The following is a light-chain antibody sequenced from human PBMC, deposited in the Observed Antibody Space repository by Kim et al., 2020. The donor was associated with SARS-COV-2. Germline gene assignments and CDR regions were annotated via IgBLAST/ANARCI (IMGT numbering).Light chain of an antibody. J-gene: IGKJ2*01. V-gene: IGKV3-20*01. CDR1: QSVISTS. CDR2: GAS. CDR3: HHYGRSPPMYT. Sequence: PGERATLSGRASQSVISTSLAWYQQRPGQAPRLVIYGASSRATDIPDRFSGSGSGTDFTLTISRLEPEDSAMYYCHHYGRSPPMYTFGQGTKLEI.